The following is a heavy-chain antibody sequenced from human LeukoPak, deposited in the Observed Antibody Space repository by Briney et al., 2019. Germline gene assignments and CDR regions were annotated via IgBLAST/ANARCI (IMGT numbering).Heavy chain of an antibody. CDR2: ISYDGSNK. CDR1: GFTFSSYA. V-gene: IGHV3-30*04. J-gene: IGHJ4*02. D-gene: IGHD6-13*01. Sequence: PGRSLRLSCAASGFTFSSYAMHWVRQAPGKGLEWVAVISYDGSNKYYADSVKGRFTISRDNSRNTLYLQMNSLRAEDTAVYYCARDLLTGYSSSCGYWGQGTLVTVSS. CDR3: ARDLLTGYSSSCGY.